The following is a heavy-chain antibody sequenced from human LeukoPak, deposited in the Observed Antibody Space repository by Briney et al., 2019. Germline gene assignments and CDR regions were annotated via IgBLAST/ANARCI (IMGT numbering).Heavy chain of an antibody. Sequence: GGSLRLSCAASGSIFSDYGMNWVRQVPGKGLEWFSFISSRSSSTFYADSVKGRFTISRDSAKNSLDLQMTSLRAEDTAVYYCARGGDCTATTCYALSAFDYWGQGTLVTVSS. CDR1: GSIFSDYG. D-gene: IGHD2-2*01. CDR3: ARGGDCTATTCYALSAFDY. J-gene: IGHJ4*02. CDR2: ISSRSSST. V-gene: IGHV3-48*01.